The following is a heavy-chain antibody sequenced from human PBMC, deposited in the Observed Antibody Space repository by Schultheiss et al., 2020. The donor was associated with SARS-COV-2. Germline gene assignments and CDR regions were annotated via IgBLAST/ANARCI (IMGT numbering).Heavy chain of an antibody. V-gene: IGHV1-2*02. Sequence: GESLKISCKASGYTFTGYYMHWVRQAPGQGLEWMGWINPNSGGTNYAQKFQGRVTMTRDTSISTAYMELSRLRSDDTAVYYCARDGGLGDYYYYGMDVWGQGTTVTVSS. J-gene: IGHJ6*02. CDR2: INPNSGGT. D-gene: IGHD3/OR15-3a*01. CDR3: ARDGGLGDYYYYGMDV. CDR1: GYTFTGYY.